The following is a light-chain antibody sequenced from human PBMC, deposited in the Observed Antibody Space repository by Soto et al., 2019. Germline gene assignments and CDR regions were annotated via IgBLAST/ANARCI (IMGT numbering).Light chain of an antibody. V-gene: IGLV2-18*02. CDR2: EVS. J-gene: IGLJ3*02. CDR1: NSDIGSYNR. CDR3: SSYTTGSTLV. Sequence: QSALTQPPSVSGSPGQSVTISCSGTNSDIGSYNRVSWYQQPPGTAPKLIIYEVSHRPSGVPARFSGSKSANAASLTISGLQAEDEADYYCSSYTTGSTLVFGGGTKLTVL.